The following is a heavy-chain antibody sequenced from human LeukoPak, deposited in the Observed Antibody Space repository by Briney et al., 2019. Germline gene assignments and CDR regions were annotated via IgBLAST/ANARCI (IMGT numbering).Heavy chain of an antibody. D-gene: IGHD2-2*02. CDR3: ARTLTDIVVVPAAIYGMDV. V-gene: IGHV1-46*04. Sequence: ASVKVSCKASGYTFTSYYMHWVRQAPGQGLEWMGIINPSGGSTSYAQKLQGRVTMTRDTSTSTVYMELSSLRSGDTAVYHCARTLTDIVVVPAAIYGMDVWGQGTTVTVSS. CDR1: GYTFTSYY. CDR2: INPSGGST. J-gene: IGHJ6*02.